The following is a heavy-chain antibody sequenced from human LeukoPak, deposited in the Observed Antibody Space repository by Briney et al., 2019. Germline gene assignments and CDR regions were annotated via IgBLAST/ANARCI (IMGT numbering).Heavy chain of an antibody. CDR1: GFTFSSYS. Sequence: GGSLRLSCAASGFTFSSYSINWVRQAPGKGLEWVSYFASDRTTIYYADSVKGRFTMSRDNAKNSLYLRMDCLRAEDTAVYYCARGHNWSFDSWGQGTLVTVSS. CDR2: FASDRTTI. V-gene: IGHV3-48*01. CDR3: ARGHNWSFDS. D-gene: IGHD1-20*01. J-gene: IGHJ4*02.